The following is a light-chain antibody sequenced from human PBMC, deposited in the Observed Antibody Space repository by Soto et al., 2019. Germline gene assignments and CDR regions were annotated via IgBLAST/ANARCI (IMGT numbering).Light chain of an antibody. CDR3: QQYNNWYT. V-gene: IGKV3-15*01. Sequence: EIVMTQSPATLSVSPGERATLSCRASQSVSSNLAWYQQKPGQAPRLLIYGASTRATGIPARFSGSGSGTEFTLTISSLQSEDFSVYYCQQYNNWYTFGPRTKLEIK. J-gene: IGKJ2*01. CDR2: GAS. CDR1: QSVSSN.